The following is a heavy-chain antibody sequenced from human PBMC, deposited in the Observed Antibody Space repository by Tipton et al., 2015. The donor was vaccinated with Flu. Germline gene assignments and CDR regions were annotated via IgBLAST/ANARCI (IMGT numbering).Heavy chain of an antibody. Sequence: TLSLTCTVSGGSISSGSYYWSWIRQPAGKGLEWIGRIYTSGSTNYNPSLKSRVTISVDTSKNQFSLKLSSVTAADTAVYYCAREGGSYWYFDLWGRGPLVTVSS. V-gene: IGHV4-61*02. CDR1: GGSISSGSYY. D-gene: IGHD1-26*01. CDR2: IYTSGST. CDR3: AREGGSYWYFDL. J-gene: IGHJ2*01.